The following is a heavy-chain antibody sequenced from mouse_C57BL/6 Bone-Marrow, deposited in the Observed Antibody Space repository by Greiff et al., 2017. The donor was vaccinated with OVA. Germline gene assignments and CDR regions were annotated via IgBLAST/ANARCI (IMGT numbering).Heavy chain of an antibody. V-gene: IGHV1-50*01. CDR3: AREDYYSNYPFAY. CDR1: GYTFTSYW. D-gene: IGHD2-5*01. J-gene: IGHJ3*01. Sequence: QVQLQQPGAELVKPGASVKLSCKASGYTFTSYWMQWVKQRPGQGLEWIGEIDPSDSYTNYNQKFKGKATLTVDTSSSTAYMQLSSLTSEDSAVYDGAREDYYSNYPFAYWGQGTLVTVSA. CDR2: IDPSDSYT.